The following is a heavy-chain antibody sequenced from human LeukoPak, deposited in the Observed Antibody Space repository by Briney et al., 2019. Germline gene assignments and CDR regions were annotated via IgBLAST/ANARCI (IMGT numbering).Heavy chain of an antibody. Sequence: ASVKVSCKASGYTFTDFYMHLLRQAPGQGLEWMGWINPNSGGTNYAPKFQGGVTMTRDTSISTAYMEPSRLRSDDTAVYYCARGSCSSTTCYNFDNWGQGTLVTVSS. V-gene: IGHV1-2*02. CDR3: ARGSCSSTTCYNFDN. CDR1: GYTFTDFY. D-gene: IGHD2-2*02. CDR2: INPNSGGT. J-gene: IGHJ4*02.